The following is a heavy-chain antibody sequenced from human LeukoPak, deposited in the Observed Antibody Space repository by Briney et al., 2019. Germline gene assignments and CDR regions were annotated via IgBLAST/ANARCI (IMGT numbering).Heavy chain of an antibody. CDR1: GFRFSSYE. V-gene: IGHV3-48*03. CDR3: ARNFPTVVTSFDY. J-gene: IGHJ4*02. Sequence: QPGGSLRLSCAASGFRFSSYEMNWVRQAPGKGLEWVSYITSSGTTIHYADSVKDRFTISRDNSKNTLFLQMNSLRAEDTAVYYCARNFPTVVTSFDYWGQGTLVTVSS. D-gene: IGHD4-23*01. CDR2: ITSSGTTI.